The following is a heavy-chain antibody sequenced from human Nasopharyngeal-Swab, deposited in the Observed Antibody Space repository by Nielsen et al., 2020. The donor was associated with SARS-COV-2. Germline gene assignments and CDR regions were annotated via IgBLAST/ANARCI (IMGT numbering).Heavy chain of an antibody. CDR3: ARDCFFDGSDSSVIDH. Sequence: ASVKVSCKASGYTFTSYDINWVRQATGQGLEWMGWMNPNSGNTGYAQKFQGRVTMTSDMSTTTVYMELSSLRSEDTAVYYCARDCFFDGSDSSVIDHWGQGTSVTVSS. CDR1: GYTFTSYD. CDR2: MNPNSGNT. D-gene: IGHD1-26*01. J-gene: IGHJ4*02. V-gene: IGHV1-8*01.